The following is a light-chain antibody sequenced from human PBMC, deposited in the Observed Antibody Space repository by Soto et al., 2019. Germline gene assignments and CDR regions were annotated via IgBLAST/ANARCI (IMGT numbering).Light chain of an antibody. CDR2: GAS. CDR1: QSFSSN. Sequence: EIVMTQSPATLSVSPGERATLSCRASQSFSSNLAWYQQKPGQAPRLLIYGASTRATGVPARFSGSGSGTDFTLTISSVEPEDFAVYYCQQRSNWPPITFGQGTRLEIK. CDR3: QQRSNWPPIT. V-gene: IGKV3-11*01. J-gene: IGKJ5*01.